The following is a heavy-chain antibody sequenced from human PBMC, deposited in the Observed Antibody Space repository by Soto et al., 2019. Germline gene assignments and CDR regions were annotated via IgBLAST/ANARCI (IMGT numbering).Heavy chain of an antibody. Sequence: EVQLVESGGGLVKPGGSLRLSCAASGFTFSSYSMNWVRQAPGKGLEWVSSISSSSSYIYYADSVKGRFTISRDNAKNSLYLQMNSLRAEDTAVYYCARARTTILRYFDWLLYTDYWGQGTLVTVSS. CDR3: ARARTTILRYFDWLLYTDY. CDR2: ISSSSSYI. J-gene: IGHJ4*02. D-gene: IGHD3-9*01. CDR1: GFTFSSYS. V-gene: IGHV3-21*01.